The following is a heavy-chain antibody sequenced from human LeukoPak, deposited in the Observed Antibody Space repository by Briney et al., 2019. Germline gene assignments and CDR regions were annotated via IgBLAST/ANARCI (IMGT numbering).Heavy chain of an antibody. CDR3: ARARLWFGEPTHPYYFDH. V-gene: IGHV3-53*01. J-gene: IGHJ4*02. CDR1: GFTVSDSY. Sequence: PGGSLRLSCAASGFTVSDSYMSWVRQAPGKGLEWVSVIYSGDSTYYADSVKGRFTISRDNSKNTLYLQMNSLRAEDTAVYYCARARLWFGEPTHPYYFDHWGQGSLVTVSS. D-gene: IGHD3-10*01. CDR2: IYSGDST.